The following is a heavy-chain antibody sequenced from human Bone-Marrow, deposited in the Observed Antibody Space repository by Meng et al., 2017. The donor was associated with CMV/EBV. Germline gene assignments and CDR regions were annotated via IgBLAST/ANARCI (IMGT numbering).Heavy chain of an antibody. D-gene: IGHD3-3*01. CDR1: GGTFKSFT. Sequence: ASVKVSCKVSGGTFKSFTITWVRQAPGQGLEWMGWMNPNSGNTGYAQKFQGRVTITRNTSISTAYMELSSLRSEDTAVYYCARGTFWVTIFGVVIKNGMDVWGQGTKVTVSS. CDR2: MNPNSGNT. CDR3: ARGTFWVTIFGVVIKNGMDV. V-gene: IGHV1-8*03. J-gene: IGHJ6*02.